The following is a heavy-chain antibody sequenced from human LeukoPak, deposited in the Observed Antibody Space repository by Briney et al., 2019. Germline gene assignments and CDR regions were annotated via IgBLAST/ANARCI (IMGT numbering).Heavy chain of an antibody. Sequence: SQTLSLTCTVSGGSISSGSYYWSWIRQPAGKGLEWIGRIYTSGSTHYNPSLKSRVTISVDTSKNQFSLKLSSVTAADTAVYYCASSPRDYYDSSGYYNPLYYWGQGTLVTVSS. D-gene: IGHD3-22*01. V-gene: IGHV4-61*02. CDR1: GGSISSGSYY. CDR3: ASSPRDYYDSSGYYNPLYY. J-gene: IGHJ4*02. CDR2: IYTSGST.